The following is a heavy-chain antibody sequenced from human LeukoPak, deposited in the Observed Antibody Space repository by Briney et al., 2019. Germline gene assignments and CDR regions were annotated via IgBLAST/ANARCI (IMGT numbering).Heavy chain of an antibody. V-gene: IGHV1-69*13. D-gene: IGHD3-3*01. Sequence: ASVKVSCKASGGTFSSYAVSWVRQAPGQGLEWMGGIIPIFGTANYAQKFQGRVTITADESTSTAYMELSSLRSEDTAVYYCAFFGVVISDAFDIWGQGKMVTVSS. CDR2: IIPIFGTA. J-gene: IGHJ3*02. CDR3: AFFGVVISDAFDI. CDR1: GGTFSSYA.